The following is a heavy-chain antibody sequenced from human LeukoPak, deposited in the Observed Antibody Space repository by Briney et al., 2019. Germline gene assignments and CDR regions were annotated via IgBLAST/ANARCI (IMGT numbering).Heavy chain of an antibody. CDR3: ARVAAPYCSGGSCYPDY. Sequence: PGGSLRLSCAASGFTFADYAMHWVRHAPGKGLEWVSGISWNSGTIGYADSVKGRFTISRDNAKNSLYLQMNSLRAEDTALYHCARVAAPYCSGGSCYPDYWGQGTLVTVSS. D-gene: IGHD2-15*01. CDR1: GFTFADYA. V-gene: IGHV3-9*01. CDR2: ISWNSGTI. J-gene: IGHJ4*02.